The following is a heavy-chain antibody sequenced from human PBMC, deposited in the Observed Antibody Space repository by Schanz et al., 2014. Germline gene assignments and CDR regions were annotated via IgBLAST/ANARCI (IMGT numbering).Heavy chain of an antibody. CDR2: ISAYNGNT. J-gene: IGHJ4*02. CDR1: GYTFTSYG. V-gene: IGHV1-18*01. CDR3: ARDAADFYDILTEEDY. Sequence: QVQLVQSGAEVKKPGASVKVFCKASGYTFTSYGISWVRPAPGQGLEWMGWISAYNGNTKYPQKLQGRVTMTTDTSTSTAYMELRSLRSDDTAVYYCARDAADFYDILTEEDYWGQGTLVTGSS. D-gene: IGHD3-9*01.